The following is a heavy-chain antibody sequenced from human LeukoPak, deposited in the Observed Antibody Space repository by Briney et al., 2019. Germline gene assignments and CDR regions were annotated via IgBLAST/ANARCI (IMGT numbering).Heavy chain of an antibody. CDR2: ISSSSSYI. V-gene: IGHV3-21*01. Sequence: KIGGSLRLSCAASGFTFSSYSMNWVRQAPGKGLEWVSSISSSSSYIYYADSVKGRFTISRDNAKNSLYLQMNSLRAEDTAVYYCARDGRYYDILTGYYADAFDIWGQGTMVTVSS. J-gene: IGHJ3*02. D-gene: IGHD3-9*01. CDR1: GFTFSSYS. CDR3: ARDGRYYDILTGYYADAFDI.